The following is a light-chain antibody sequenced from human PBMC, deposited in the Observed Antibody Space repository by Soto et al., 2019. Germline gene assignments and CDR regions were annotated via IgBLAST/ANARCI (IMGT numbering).Light chain of an antibody. CDR3: SSYTSISTWV. V-gene: IGLV2-11*01. Sequence: QSALTQPRSVSGSPGQSVTISCTGTSSDIGGHNYVSWYQHHPGKAPRLMIYDVNKRPSGVPNRFSGSKSGITASLTISGLQAEDEAVYYCSSYTSISTWVFGGGTKLTVL. CDR2: DVN. CDR1: SSDIGGHNY. J-gene: IGLJ3*02.